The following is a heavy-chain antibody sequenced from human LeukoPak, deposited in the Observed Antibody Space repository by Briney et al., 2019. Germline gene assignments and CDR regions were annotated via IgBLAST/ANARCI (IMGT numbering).Heavy chain of an antibody. Sequence: PSETLSLTCAVYGGSFSGYYWSWIRQPPGKGLEWIGEINHSGSTNYNPSLKSRVTISVDTSKNQFSLKLSSVIAADTAVYYCARGPPYSGSYWRGLDAFDIWGQGTMVTVSS. D-gene: IGHD1-26*01. CDR1: GGSFSGYY. CDR3: ARGPPYSGSYWRGLDAFDI. V-gene: IGHV4-34*01. J-gene: IGHJ3*02. CDR2: INHSGST.